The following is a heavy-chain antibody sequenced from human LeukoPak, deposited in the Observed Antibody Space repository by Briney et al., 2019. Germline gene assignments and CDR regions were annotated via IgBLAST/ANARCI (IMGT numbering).Heavy chain of an antibody. Sequence: SETLSLTCTVSGGSISSYYWSWIRQPPGKGLEWIGYIYYSGSTNYNPSLKSRVTISVDTSKNQFSLKLSSVTAADTAMYYCARASASSGRWGDYWGQGTLVTVSS. V-gene: IGHV4-59*01. J-gene: IGHJ4*02. CDR1: GGSISSYY. CDR3: ARASASSGRWGDY. D-gene: IGHD6-19*01. CDR2: IYYSGST.